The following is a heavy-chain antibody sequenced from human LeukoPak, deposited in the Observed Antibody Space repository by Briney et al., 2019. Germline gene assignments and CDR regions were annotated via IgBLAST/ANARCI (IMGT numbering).Heavy chain of an antibody. V-gene: IGHV3-48*03. CDR3: ARGHDIVATISHFDY. J-gene: IGHJ4*02. CDR2: ISSSGSTI. Sequence: TGGFLRLSCAASGFTFSSYEMNWVRQAPGKGLEWVSYISSSGSTIYYADSVKGRFTISRDNAKNSLYLQMNSLRAEDTAVYYCARGHDIVATISHFDYWGQGTLVTVSS. CDR1: GFTFSSYE. D-gene: IGHD5-12*01.